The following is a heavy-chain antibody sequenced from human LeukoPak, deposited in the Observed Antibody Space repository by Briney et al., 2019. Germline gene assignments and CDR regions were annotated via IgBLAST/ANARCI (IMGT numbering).Heavy chain of an antibody. Sequence: SQTLSLTCTVSGGSISSGSYFWSWIRQPAGKGLEWIGRIDTRGSSNYNPSLKSRVTISVDTSKNQFSLKLSSVTAADTAVYYCARKRSTVDDYWGQGTLVTVSS. D-gene: IGHD4-23*01. V-gene: IGHV4-61*02. J-gene: IGHJ4*02. CDR3: ARKRSTVDDY. CDR2: IDTRGSS. CDR1: GGSISSGSYF.